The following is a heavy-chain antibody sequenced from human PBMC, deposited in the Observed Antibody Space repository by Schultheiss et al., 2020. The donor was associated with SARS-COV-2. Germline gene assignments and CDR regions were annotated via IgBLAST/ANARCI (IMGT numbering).Heavy chain of an antibody. D-gene: IGHD6-25*01. CDR2: IYYSGTT. V-gene: IGHV4-59*01. CDR3: AAAAKTSSKGYFQY. Sequence: SETLSLTFTVSGGSMSDYYWTWIRQPPGRGLEWIGYIYYSGTTDGNPSLRSRVTISLDTSNNQFSLRLRSLTAADTAVYYCAAAAKTSSKGYFQYWGQGTLVTVSS. J-gene: IGHJ1*01. CDR1: GGSMSDYY.